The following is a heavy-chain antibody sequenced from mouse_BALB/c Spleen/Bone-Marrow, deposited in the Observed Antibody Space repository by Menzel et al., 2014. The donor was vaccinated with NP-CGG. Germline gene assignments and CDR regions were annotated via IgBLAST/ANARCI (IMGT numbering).Heavy chain of an antibody. J-gene: IGHJ1*01. Sequence: EVKLVESGPELVKPGASVKMSCKASGYTFTSYVMHWVKRKPGQGLEWIGYINPYNDGTKYNEKFKGKATLTSDKSSSTAYMELSSLTAEDSAVYYCARRDYYGSSVYWYFDVWGAGTTVTVSS. CDR1: GYTFTSYV. D-gene: IGHD1-1*01. CDR2: INPYNDGT. V-gene: IGHV1-14*01. CDR3: ARRDYYGSSVYWYFDV.